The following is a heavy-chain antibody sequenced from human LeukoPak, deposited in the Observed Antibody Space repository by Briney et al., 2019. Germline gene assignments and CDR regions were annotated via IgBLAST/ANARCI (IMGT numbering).Heavy chain of an antibody. CDR2: IQQDGTEK. V-gene: IGHV3-7*01. CDR3: ARDRALVSMVRGVMGYFYYYMDV. D-gene: IGHD3-10*01. CDR1: GFTFTTYW. J-gene: IGHJ6*03. Sequence: PGESLRLSCAASGFTFTTYWMSWVRQAPGKGLEWVANIQQDGTEKYYVDSVKGRFTISRDNAKNSLYLEMNSLRAEDTAVYYCARDRALVSMVRGVMGYFYYYMDVWGKGTTVTISS.